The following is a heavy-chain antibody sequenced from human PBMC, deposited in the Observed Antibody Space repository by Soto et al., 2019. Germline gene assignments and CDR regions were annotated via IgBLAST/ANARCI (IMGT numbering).Heavy chain of an antibody. CDR1: GFTFSSYD. J-gene: IGHJ4*02. CDR3: ARGCTNGVCYLLDY. V-gene: IGHV3-13*01. Sequence: GGSLRLSCAASGFTFSSYDMHWVRQATGKGLEWVSAIGTAGDTYYPGSVKGRFTISRENAKNSLYLQMNSLRAEDTAVYYCARGCTNGVCYLLDYWDQGTLVTVSS. CDR2: IGTAGDT. D-gene: IGHD2-8*01.